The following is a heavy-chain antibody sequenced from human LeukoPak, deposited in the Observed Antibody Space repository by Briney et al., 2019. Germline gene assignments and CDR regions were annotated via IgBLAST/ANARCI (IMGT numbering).Heavy chain of an antibody. CDR1: GFTFSSYE. Sequence: GGSLRLSCAASGFTFSSYEMNWVRQAPGKGLEWVLYISSSGSTIYYADSVKGRFTISRDNAKNSLYLQMNSLRAEDTAVYYCARGPSSRDQLPFDYWGQGTLVTVSS. D-gene: IGHD2-2*01. CDR2: ISSSGSTI. V-gene: IGHV3-48*03. J-gene: IGHJ4*02. CDR3: ARGPSSRDQLPFDY.